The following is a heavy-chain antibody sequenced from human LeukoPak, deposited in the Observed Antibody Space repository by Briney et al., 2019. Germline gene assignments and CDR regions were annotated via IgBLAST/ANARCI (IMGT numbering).Heavy chain of an antibody. Sequence: GESLKISCKGSGYSFTSYWIGWVRQTPGKGLEWMGIIYPGDSDTRYSPSFQGQVTISADKSISTAYLQWSSLKASDTAMYYCASIKAGYCSGGSCLLWGQGTLVTVSS. CDR1: GYSFTSYW. D-gene: IGHD2-15*01. CDR2: IYPGDSDT. CDR3: ASIKAGYCSGGSCLL. J-gene: IGHJ4*02. V-gene: IGHV5-51*01.